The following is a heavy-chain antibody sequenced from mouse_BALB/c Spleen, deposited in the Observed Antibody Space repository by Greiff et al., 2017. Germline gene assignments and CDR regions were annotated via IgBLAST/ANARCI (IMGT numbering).Heavy chain of an antibody. D-gene: IGHD3-2*01. CDR2: IYPGSGST. CDR1: GYTFTSYW. J-gene: IGHJ2*01. CDR3: TRSRQLGLRPYYFDY. V-gene: IGHV1S22*01. Sequence: LHQPGSELVRPGASVKLSCKASGYTFTSYWMHWVKQRHGQGLEWIGNIYPGSGSTNYDEKFKSKGTLTVDTSSSTAYMHLSSLTSEDSAVYYCTRSRQLGLRPYYFDYWGQGTTLTVSS.